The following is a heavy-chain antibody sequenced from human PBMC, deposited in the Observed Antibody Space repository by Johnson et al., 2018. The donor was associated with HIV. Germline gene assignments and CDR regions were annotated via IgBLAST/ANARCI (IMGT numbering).Heavy chain of an antibody. J-gene: IGHJ3*02. CDR1: GFTFSSFG. Sequence: QVQLVESGGGVVQPGGSLRLSCTASGFTFSSFGMHWVRQAPGKGLEWVAFIRYDTSNKYYADSVKGRFTISRDNYRNTLDPQMNSLRAEDTAVYYCAKDFSSSWGRAFDIWGQGTMVTVSS. CDR3: AKDFSSSWGRAFDI. CDR2: IRYDTSNK. V-gene: IGHV3-30*02. D-gene: IGHD6-13*01.